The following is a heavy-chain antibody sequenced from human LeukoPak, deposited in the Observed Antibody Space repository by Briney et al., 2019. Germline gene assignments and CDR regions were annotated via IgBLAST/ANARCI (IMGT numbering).Heavy chain of an antibody. CDR1: GGSISSNSYY. Sequence: SETLSLTCTVSGGSISSNSYYWGWIRQPPGKGLEWIGSIFYSGTTYYNPSLKSRVTISVDTSKNQFSLKLSSVTAADTAVYYCARGEDGDYYFQHWGQGTLVTVSS. CDR3: ARGEDGDYYFQH. J-gene: IGHJ1*01. V-gene: IGHV4-39*01. CDR2: IFYSGTT. D-gene: IGHD4-17*01.